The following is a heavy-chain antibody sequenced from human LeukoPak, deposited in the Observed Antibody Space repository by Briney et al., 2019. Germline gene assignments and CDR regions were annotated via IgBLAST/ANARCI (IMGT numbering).Heavy chain of an antibody. CDR3: ARGDLGYCSGGSCYRLGY. D-gene: IGHD2-15*01. Sequence: ASVKVSCKASGYTFTSYGISWVRQAPGQGLEWMGWISAYNGNTNYAQKLQGRVTMTTDTSTGTAYMELRSLRSDDTAVYYCARGDLGYCSGGSCYRLGYWGQGTLVTVSS. V-gene: IGHV1-18*01. CDR2: ISAYNGNT. J-gene: IGHJ4*02. CDR1: GYTFTSYG.